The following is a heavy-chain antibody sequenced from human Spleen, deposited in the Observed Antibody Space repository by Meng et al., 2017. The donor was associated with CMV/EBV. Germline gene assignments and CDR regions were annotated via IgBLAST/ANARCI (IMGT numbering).Heavy chain of an antibody. CDR2: ISYDGSNK. D-gene: IGHD2-2*02. V-gene: IGHV3-30*04. CDR1: FSSYA. Sequence: FSSYAMHWVRQAPGKGLEWVAVISYDGSNKYYADSVKGRFTISRDNSKNTLYLQMNSLRAEDTTVYYCARASNKADIVVVPAAILDYWGQGTLVTVSS. J-gene: IGHJ4*02. CDR3: ARASNKADIVVVPAAILDY.